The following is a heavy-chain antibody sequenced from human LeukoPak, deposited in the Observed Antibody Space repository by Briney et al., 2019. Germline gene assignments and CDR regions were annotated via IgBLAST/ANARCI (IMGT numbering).Heavy chain of an antibody. D-gene: IGHD3-3*01. V-gene: IGHV4-39*01. Sequence: SETLSLTCTVSGGSLSSSSYYWGWLRQPPGTGSERLGSMSCSGDTYFTPSLQSRVTISVDTSKNQFCLKPSSVTAADSAVYSRGRNGYYYRSGVDVWGQGTKVTVSS. J-gene: IGHJ6*02. CDR3: GRNGYYYRSGVDV. CDR2: MSCSGDT. CDR1: GGSLSSSSYY.